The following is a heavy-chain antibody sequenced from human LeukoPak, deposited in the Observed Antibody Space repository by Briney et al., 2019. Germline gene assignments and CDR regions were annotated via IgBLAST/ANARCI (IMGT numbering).Heavy chain of an antibody. Sequence: PSETLSLTCAVYGGSFSGYYWSWIRQPPGKGLEWIGEINHSGSTNYNPSPKSRVTISVDTSKNQFSLKLSSVTAADTAVYYCARHGDYYDFDYWGQGTLVTVSS. CDR3: ARHGDYYDFDY. J-gene: IGHJ4*02. CDR2: INHSGST. CDR1: GGSFSGYY. V-gene: IGHV4-34*01. D-gene: IGHD3-22*01.